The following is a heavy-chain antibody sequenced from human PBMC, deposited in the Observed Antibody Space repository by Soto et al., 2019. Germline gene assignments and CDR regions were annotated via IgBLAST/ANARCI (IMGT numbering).Heavy chain of an antibody. J-gene: IGHJ6*02. V-gene: IGHV1-18*01. Sequence: QVQLVQSGAEVKKPGASVKISCKASGDSFINFGVSWVRQAPGQGLEWMGVVSARNGDTTYAQNFRGRISLTTDTSTTTAYMELTSLRADDTAVYWCARELVTSYIPGVNYYYGMEVWGQGTSVTISS. CDR3: ARELVTSYIPGVNYYYGMEV. CDR1: GDSFINFG. CDR2: VSARNGDT. D-gene: IGHD2-21*02.